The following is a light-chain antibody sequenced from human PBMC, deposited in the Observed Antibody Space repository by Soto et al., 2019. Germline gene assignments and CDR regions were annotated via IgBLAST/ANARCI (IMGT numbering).Light chain of an antibody. CDR2: DAS. CDR1: QSVSSY. V-gene: IGKV3-11*01. J-gene: IGKJ4*01. CDR3: QQRGNGLP. Sequence: EIVLTQSPATLSLSPGERATLSCRASQSVSSYLAWYQQKPGQAPRLLIYDASNRAPGLPARFSGSGAGTDFTLTISRREREDFAGYYCQQRGNGLPFSGGTKGEIK.